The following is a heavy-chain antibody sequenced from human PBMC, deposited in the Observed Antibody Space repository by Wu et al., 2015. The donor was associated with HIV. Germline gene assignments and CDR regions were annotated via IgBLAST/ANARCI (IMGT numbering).Heavy chain of an antibody. J-gene: IGHJ1*01. CDR3: ATPHFHYYDSSGGDFQH. CDR1: GYTFSSYG. V-gene: IGHV1-18*01. CDR2: ISGYNGNT. Sequence: QVQLVQSGAEVKKPGASVKVSCKASGYTFSSYGISWVRQAPGQGLEWMGWISGYNGNTNYAQKLQGRVTMTTDTSTSTAYMELRSLRSDDTAVYYCATPHFHYYDSSGGDFQHWGQGTLVTVSS. D-gene: IGHD3-22*01.